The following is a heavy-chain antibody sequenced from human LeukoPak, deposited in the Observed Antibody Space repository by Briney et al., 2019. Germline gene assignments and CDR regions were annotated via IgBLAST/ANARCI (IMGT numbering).Heavy chain of an antibody. CDR3: AREYSSGWFFDY. CDR2: TYYRSKWYN. J-gene: IGHJ4*02. V-gene: IGHV6-1*01. CDR1: GDSVSSNSAA. Sequence: SRTLSLTCAISGDSVSSNSAAWNWTRQSPSRGLEWLGRTYYRSKWYNDYAVSVKSRITINPDPSKNQVSLQLNSVTPEDTAVYYCAREYSSGWFFDYWGQGTLVTVSS. D-gene: IGHD6-19*01.